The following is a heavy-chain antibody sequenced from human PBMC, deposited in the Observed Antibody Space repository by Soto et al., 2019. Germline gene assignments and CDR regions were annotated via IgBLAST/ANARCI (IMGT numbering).Heavy chain of an antibody. CDR3: ARINIGSHIGDAIDI. Sequence: EVHLVESGGGLVQPVVSLRLSCAASGFTFRRDWMSWVRQAPGKGREWVANIKEDGSEKYYVDSGKGGFTISRDNAKNSLYLQMNSLIAEDTAVYYCARINIGSHIGDAIDIWDKGTMVTASS. CDR1: GFTFRRDW. J-gene: IGHJ3*02. V-gene: IGHV3-7*03. D-gene: IGHD1-26*01. CDR2: IKEDGSEK.